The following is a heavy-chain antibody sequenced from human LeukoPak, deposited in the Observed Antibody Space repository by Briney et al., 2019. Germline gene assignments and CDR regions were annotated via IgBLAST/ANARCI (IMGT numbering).Heavy chain of an antibody. V-gene: IGHV3-30*02. J-gene: IGHJ4*02. CDR3: DCRSTSCYAAGDY. Sequence: PGGSLRLSCAASGFNFRNFDMHWVRQAPGKGLVWVAFIRSDGSNKYYADSMKGRFTISRDNSKNTLYLQMSSLRAEDTAVYYCDCRSTSCYAAGDYWGQGTLVTVSS. CDR1: GFNFRNFD. D-gene: IGHD2-2*01. CDR2: IRSDGSNK.